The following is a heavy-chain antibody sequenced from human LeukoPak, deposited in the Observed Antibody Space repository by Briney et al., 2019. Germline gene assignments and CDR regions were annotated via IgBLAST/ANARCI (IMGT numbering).Heavy chain of an antibody. CDR1: GYTFSNYY. Sequence: ASVKVSCKASGYTFSNYYIHWVRQAPGQGLEWMGIINPSGGSTTYAQKFQGRVTMTRDMSTSTVYMELISLRSEDTAVYYCATSYYYHSGDYYRTDYWGQGTLVTVSS. V-gene: IGHV1-46*01. CDR3: ATSYYYHSGDYYRTDY. J-gene: IGHJ4*02. CDR2: INPSGGST. D-gene: IGHD3-22*01.